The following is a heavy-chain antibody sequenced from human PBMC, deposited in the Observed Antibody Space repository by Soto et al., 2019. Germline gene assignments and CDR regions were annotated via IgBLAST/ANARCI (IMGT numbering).Heavy chain of an antibody. CDR3: ARTGDIGWGNYGSGVAENKYYYYYMDV. D-gene: IGHD3-10*01. V-gene: IGHV4-28*01. CDR1: GYSISSSNW. Sequence: SETLSLTCAVSGYSISSSNWWGWIRQPPGKGLEWIGYIYYSGSTYYNPSLKGRVTMSVDTSKNQFSLKLSSVTAVDTAVYYCARTGDIGWGNYGSGVAENKYYYYYMDVWGKGTKVTVSS. J-gene: IGHJ6*03. CDR2: IYYSGST.